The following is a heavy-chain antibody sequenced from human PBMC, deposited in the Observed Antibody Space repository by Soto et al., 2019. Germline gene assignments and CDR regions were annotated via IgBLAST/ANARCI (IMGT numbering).Heavy chain of an antibody. CDR3: AKVRYCTNGECYLSYYFDY. Sequence: PGGSLRLSCAASGFTFSSYAMSWVRQAPGKGLEWVSAISGSGGSTYYADSVKGRFTISRDNSKNTLYLQMNSLRAEDTAVYYCAKVRYCTNGECYLSYYFDYWGQGTLVTVSS. J-gene: IGHJ4*02. CDR2: ISGSGGST. V-gene: IGHV3-23*01. D-gene: IGHD2-8*01. CDR1: GFTFSSYA.